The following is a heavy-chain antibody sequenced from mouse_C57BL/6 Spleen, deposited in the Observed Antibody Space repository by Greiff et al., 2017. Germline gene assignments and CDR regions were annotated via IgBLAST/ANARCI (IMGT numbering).Heavy chain of an antibody. CDR1: GYSFTGYY. CDR2: INPSTGGT. Sequence: EVQLQQSGPELVKPGASVKISCKASGYSFTGYYMNWVKQSPEKSLEWIGEINPSTGGTTYNQKFKAKATLTVDKSSSTAYMQLKSLTSEDSAVYYCARGDSSGHFDYWGQGTTLTVSA. J-gene: IGHJ2*01. D-gene: IGHD3-2*02. CDR3: ARGDSSGHFDY. V-gene: IGHV1-42*01.